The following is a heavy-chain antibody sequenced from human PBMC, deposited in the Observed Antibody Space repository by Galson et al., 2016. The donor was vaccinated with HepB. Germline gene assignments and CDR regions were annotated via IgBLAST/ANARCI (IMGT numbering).Heavy chain of an antibody. D-gene: IGHD3-16*01. CDR3: TRRTRGSPDY. CDR2: SDGGERT. V-gene: IGHV3-53*01. J-gene: IGHJ4*02. Sequence: SLRLSCAASGFTVSGTYMSWARQAPGKGLEWVAALSDGGERTDYADSVKGRFIISRDNSKNTVYLQMNSLRVEDTAVYYCTRRTRGSPDYWGQGTLVTVSS. CDR1: GFTVSGTY.